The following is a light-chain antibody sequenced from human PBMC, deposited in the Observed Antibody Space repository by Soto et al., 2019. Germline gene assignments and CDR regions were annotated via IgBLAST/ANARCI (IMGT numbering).Light chain of an antibody. CDR3: QQYHGYSRT. CDR2: DVS. Sequence: DIQMTQSPSTLSASVGDRVTITCRASQSISDSLAWYQQKPGKAPDLLISDVSSLERGVASRFSGSGSGTAFTLTISSMQPDDFATYYCQQYHGYSRTFGQGTKVEI. CDR1: QSISDS. V-gene: IGKV1-5*01. J-gene: IGKJ1*01.